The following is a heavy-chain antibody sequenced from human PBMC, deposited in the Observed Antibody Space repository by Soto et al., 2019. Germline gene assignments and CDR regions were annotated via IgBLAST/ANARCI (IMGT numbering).Heavy chain of an antibody. CDR3: AREAAARGEMDV. Sequence: PSETLSLTCTVSGGSISSYYWSWIRQPPGKGLEWIGYIYYSGSTNYNPSLKSRVTISVDTSKNQFSLKLSSVTAADTAVYYCAREAAARGEMDVWGQGTTVTVS. CDR1: GGSISSYY. CDR2: IYYSGST. J-gene: IGHJ6*02. D-gene: IGHD6-6*01. V-gene: IGHV4-59*01.